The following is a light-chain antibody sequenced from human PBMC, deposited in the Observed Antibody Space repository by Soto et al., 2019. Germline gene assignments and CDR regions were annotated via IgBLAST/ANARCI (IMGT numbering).Light chain of an antibody. CDR1: QSISTY. V-gene: IGKV1-39*01. CDR2: AAS. CDR3: QQSFTTPPT. J-gene: IGKJ1*01. Sequence: DIQMTQSPSSLSASVGDRVTITCRARQSISTYLNWYQQKPGKAPKLLIYAASSLQSGVPSRFSGIGSGTDFTLTIGSLQPEDFATYYCQQSFTTPPTFGQGTKVEIK.